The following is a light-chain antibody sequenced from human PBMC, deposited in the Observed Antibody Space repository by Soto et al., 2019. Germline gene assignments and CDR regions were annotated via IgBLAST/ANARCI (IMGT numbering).Light chain of an antibody. V-gene: IGKV3-15*01. Sequence: EIVLTQSPGTLSLSPGERATLSCRASQSVSSSYSAWYQQKPGQAPRLLIDGASTRATGIPARFSGSGSGSEFTLTSSSQQSEDSAIYYWQQNDNWPETFGQGTKVDIK. CDR1: QSVSSSY. J-gene: IGKJ1*01. CDR2: GAS. CDR3: QQNDNWPET.